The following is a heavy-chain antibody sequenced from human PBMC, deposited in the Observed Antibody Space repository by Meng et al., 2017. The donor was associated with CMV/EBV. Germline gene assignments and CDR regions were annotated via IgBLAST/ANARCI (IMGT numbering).Heavy chain of an antibody. Sequence: GESLKISCTASGFTFSNYEMNWVRQAPGKGLEWVSYISPTGSTTYYADSMKGRFTISRDNAKNSLYLHMNSLREEDTAVYYCARVGRWGGYWGQGTLVTVSS. CDR2: ISPTGSTT. V-gene: IGHV3-48*03. J-gene: IGHJ4*02. CDR1: GFTFSNYE. D-gene: IGHD3-16*01. CDR3: ARVGRWGGY.